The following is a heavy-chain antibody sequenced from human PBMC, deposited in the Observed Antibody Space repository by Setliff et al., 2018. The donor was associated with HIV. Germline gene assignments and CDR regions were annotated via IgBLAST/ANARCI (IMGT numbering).Heavy chain of an antibody. D-gene: IGHD1-26*01. CDR2: IIPMLGIT. CDR1: GGTFSSYA. Sequence: SVKVSCKAYGGTFSSYAITWVRQAPGQGLECMGGIIPMLGITNYAQRFQGRLTITTDESTRTSYMELSSLRSEDTAVYYCARDRSYYPNYFDYWGQGTLVTVSS. V-gene: IGHV1-69*10. CDR3: ARDRSYYPNYFDY. J-gene: IGHJ4*02.